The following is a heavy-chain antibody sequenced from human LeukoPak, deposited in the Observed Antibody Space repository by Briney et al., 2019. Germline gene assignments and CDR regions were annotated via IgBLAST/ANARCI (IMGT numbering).Heavy chain of an antibody. CDR1: GFTFSSYS. Sequence: GGSLRLSCAASGFTFSSYSMNWVRQAPGKGLEWVSSISSSSSYIYYADSVKGRSTISRDNAKNSLYLQMNSLRAEDTAVYYCARVGDYGDYGFDYWGQGTLVTVSS. CDR3: ARVGDYGDYGFDY. CDR2: ISSSSSYI. D-gene: IGHD4-17*01. J-gene: IGHJ4*02. V-gene: IGHV3-21*01.